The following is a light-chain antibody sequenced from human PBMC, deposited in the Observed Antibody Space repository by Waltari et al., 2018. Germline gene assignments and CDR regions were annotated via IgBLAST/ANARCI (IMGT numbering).Light chain of an antibody. Sequence: DIVMTQSPLSLPVTPGEPASNSCRSSQSRVDGGGNKFLDWYLQKPGQSPQLLIYQISNRASGVPDRISGSGSDTDFTLKITRVEAEDVGVYYCMQALHPPYTFGQGTKLEIK. V-gene: IGKV2-28*01. CDR3: MQALHPPYT. CDR2: QIS. J-gene: IGKJ2*01. CDR1: QSRVDGGGNKF.